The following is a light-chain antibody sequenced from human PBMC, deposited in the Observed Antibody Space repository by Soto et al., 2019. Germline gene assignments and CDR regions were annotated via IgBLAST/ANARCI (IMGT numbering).Light chain of an antibody. CDR1: QGIGST. J-gene: IGKJ5*01. CDR3: QQYNNWPFS. CDR2: DVS. Sequence: EIVLTQSPATLSVSPGERVTLSCRASQGIGSTLAWYRQQPGQSPRLLIYDVSIRATGVPARFSGTGSETDFTLTISGLQSEDSAVYFCQQYNNWPFSFGQGTLLEIK. V-gene: IGKV3-15*01.